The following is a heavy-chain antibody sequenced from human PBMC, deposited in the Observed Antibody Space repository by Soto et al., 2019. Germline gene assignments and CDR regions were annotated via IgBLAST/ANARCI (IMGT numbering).Heavy chain of an antibody. CDR2: INAGNGNT. Sequence: ASVKVSCKASGYTFTSYAMHWVRQAPGQRLEWMGWINAGNGNTKYSQKLQGRVTITRDTSASTAYMELSSLRSEDTAVYYCARGSGDYYWGDNWGQETLVNVSS. D-gene: IGHD3-22*01. CDR3: ARGSGDYYWGDN. V-gene: IGHV1-3*01. CDR1: GYTFTSYA. J-gene: IGHJ4*02.